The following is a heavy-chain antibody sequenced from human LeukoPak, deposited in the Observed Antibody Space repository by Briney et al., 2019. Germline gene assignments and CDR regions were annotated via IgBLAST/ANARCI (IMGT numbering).Heavy chain of an antibody. CDR1: VRSISTYY. D-gene: IGHD6-6*01. V-gene: IGHV4-59*01. J-gene: IGHJ3*02. CDR3: ARDSRFSSVAARYLDVFDI. CDR2: IYYSGRT. Sequence: SETLSLTCTVSVRSISTYYWSWLRQPPGKGLEWLGYIYYSGRTEYNPSLKSRDTISVDTTKNQLSLKLRSVTAADTAVYYCARDSRFSSVAARYLDVFDIWGQGTMVTVSS.